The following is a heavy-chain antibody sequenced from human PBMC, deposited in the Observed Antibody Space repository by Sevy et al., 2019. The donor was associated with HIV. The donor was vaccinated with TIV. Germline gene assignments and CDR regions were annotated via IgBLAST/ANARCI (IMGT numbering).Heavy chain of an antibody. CDR1: GGSISSGSYY. CDR2: IYTSGST. Sequence: SETLSLTCTVSGGSISSGSYYWSWIRQPAGKGLEWIGRIYTSGSTNYNPSLKSRVTISVDTSKNQFSLKLSSETAADTAVYYCARDYSEYYDILTGYHRGDAFDIWGQGTMVTVSS. V-gene: IGHV4-61*02. CDR3: ARDYSEYYDILTGYHRGDAFDI. D-gene: IGHD3-9*01. J-gene: IGHJ3*02.